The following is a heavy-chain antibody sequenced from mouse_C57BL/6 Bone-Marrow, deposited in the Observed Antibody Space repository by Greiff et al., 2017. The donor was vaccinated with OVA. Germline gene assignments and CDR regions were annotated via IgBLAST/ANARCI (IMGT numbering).Heavy chain of an antibody. Sequence: VQLQQSGPELVKPGASVKISCKASGYSFTSYYIHWVKQRPGQGLEWIGWIYPGSGNTKYNEKFKGKATLTADTSSSTAYMQLSSLTSEDSAVYYCASPYGNYEAWFAYWGQGTLVTVSA. D-gene: IGHD2-1*01. CDR2: IYPGSGNT. V-gene: IGHV1-66*01. CDR1: GYSFTSYY. CDR3: ASPYGNYEAWFAY. J-gene: IGHJ3*01.